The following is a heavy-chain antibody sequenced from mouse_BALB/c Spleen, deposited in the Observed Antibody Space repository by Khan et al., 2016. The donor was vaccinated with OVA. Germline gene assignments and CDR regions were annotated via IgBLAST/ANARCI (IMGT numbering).Heavy chain of an antibody. D-gene: IGHD1-2*01. CDR1: GYTFTDYY. CDR3: ARRNYFGYTFAY. Sequence: QVQLQQSGAELARPGASVKLSCKASGYTFTDYYINWVKLRTGQGLEWIGEISPVSGDTYYNERFKGKATLTADKSSSTAYMQLSSLTSEASAVYFCARRNYFGYTFAYWGQGTLVTVSA. V-gene: IGHV1-77*01. CDR2: ISPVSGDT. J-gene: IGHJ3*01.